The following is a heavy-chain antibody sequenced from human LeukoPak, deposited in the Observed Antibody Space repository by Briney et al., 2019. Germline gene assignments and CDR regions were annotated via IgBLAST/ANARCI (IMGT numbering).Heavy chain of an antibody. J-gene: IGHJ6*02. CDR1: GFTFSSYS. CDR2: ISSSSSYI. Sequence: GGSLRLSCAASGFTFSSYSMNWVRQAPGKGLEWVSSISSSSSYIYYADSVKGRFTISGDNAKNSLYLQMNSLRAEDTAVYYCATFGYCSSTSCQADIYYYYGMDVWGQGTTVTVSS. V-gene: IGHV3-21*01. CDR3: ATFGYCSSTSCQADIYYYYGMDV. D-gene: IGHD2-2*03.